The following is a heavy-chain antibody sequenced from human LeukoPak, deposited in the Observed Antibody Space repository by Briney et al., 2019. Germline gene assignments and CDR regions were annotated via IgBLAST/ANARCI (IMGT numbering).Heavy chain of an antibody. Sequence: GGSLRLSCAASGLTVRSNYMSWVRQAPGKGLGWVSTIYSDGTTYYADSVKGRFSISRDNSKNTLYLQMNSLRAEDTAVYYCASNYGSGSYYNVPYFDYWGQGTLVTVSS. CDR1: GLTVRSNY. CDR2: IYSDGTT. D-gene: IGHD3-10*01. J-gene: IGHJ4*02. V-gene: IGHV3-53*01. CDR3: ASNYGSGSYYNVPYFDY.